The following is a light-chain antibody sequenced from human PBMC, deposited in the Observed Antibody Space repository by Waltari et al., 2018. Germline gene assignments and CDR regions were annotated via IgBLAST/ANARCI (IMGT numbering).Light chain of an antibody. Sequence: DIQMTQSPSSLSASVEDRVTITCRASQGISNYLNWYQHKPGKAPKLLIYAASSLQSGVPSRFRGSGYGTDFTLTITSLQPEDFATYYCQQSLNTLWTFGPGTKVEIK. V-gene: IGKV1-39*01. CDR2: AAS. CDR1: QGISNY. CDR3: QQSLNTLWT. J-gene: IGKJ1*01.